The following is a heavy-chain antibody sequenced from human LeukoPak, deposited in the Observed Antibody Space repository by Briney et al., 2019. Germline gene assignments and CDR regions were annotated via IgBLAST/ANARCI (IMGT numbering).Heavy chain of an antibody. CDR1: GFTFSSYS. D-gene: IGHD2/OR15-2a*01. CDR3: AKGSRSSLEGFLFDY. J-gene: IGHJ4*02. Sequence: NPGGSLRLSCAASGFTFSSYSMNWVRQAPGKGLEWVSSISSSSSYIYYADSVKGRFTISRDNAKNSLYLQMNSLRAEDTAVYYCAKGSRSSLEGFLFDYWGQGTLVTVSS. V-gene: IGHV3-21*04. CDR2: ISSSSSYI.